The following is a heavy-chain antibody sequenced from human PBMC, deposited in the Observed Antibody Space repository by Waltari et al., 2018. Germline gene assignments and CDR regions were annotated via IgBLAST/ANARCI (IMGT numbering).Heavy chain of an antibody. CDR2: IYYSGST. V-gene: IGHV4-59*11. D-gene: IGHD2-15*01. CDR3: ARRTVVAYYYYMD. Sequence: QVQLQESGPGLVKPSETLSLTCTVSGGSISSHYWSWIRQPPGKGLEWIGYIYYSGSTNYNPSLKSRVTISVDTSKNQFSLKLSSVTAADTAVYYCARRTVVAYYYYMD. J-gene: IGHJ6*03. CDR1: GGSISSHY.